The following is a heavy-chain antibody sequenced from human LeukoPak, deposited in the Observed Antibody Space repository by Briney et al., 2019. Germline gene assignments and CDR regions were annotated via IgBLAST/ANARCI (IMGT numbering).Heavy chain of an antibody. CDR3: ARGEDYGDYFDY. Sequence: PGGSLRLSCATSGFNFNDAWMNWVRQAPGKGLEWLGRIKSISYGGTIDYAAPVKGRFTISRDDSKNTLYLQMNSLRAEDTAVYYCARGEDYGDYFDYWGQGTLVTVSS. V-gene: IGHV3-15*01. CDR1: GFNFNDAW. CDR2: IKSISYGGTI. D-gene: IGHD4-17*01. J-gene: IGHJ4*02.